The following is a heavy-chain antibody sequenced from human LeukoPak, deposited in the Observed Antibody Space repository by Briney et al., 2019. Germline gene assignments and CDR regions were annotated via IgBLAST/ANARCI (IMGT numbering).Heavy chain of an antibody. CDR1: GFTFSSYA. Sequence: GGSLRLSCAASGFTFSSYAMHWVRQAPGKGLEWVAVISYDGSNKYYADSVKGRFTISRDNSKSTLYLQMNSLRAEDTAVYYCAKLRSTVTTEGHDAFDIWGQGTMVTVSS. CDR2: ISYDGSNK. D-gene: IGHD4-17*01. V-gene: IGHV3-30*18. CDR3: AKLRSTVTTEGHDAFDI. J-gene: IGHJ3*02.